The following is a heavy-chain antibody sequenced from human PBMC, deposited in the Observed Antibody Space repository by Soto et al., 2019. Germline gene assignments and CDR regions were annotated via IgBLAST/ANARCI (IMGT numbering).Heavy chain of an antibody. V-gene: IGHV5-51*01. Sequence: GESLKISCKGSGYSFTSYWIGWVRQMPGKGLEWMGIIYPGDSDTRYSPSFQGQVTISADKSISTAYLQWSSLKASDTAMYYCARHPLCVGDLANYYYSGIAVRAQRTTATGS. CDR2: IYPGDSDT. CDR3: ARHPLCVGDLANYYYSGIAV. D-gene: IGHD3-16*01. CDR1: GYSFTSYW. J-gene: IGHJ6*02.